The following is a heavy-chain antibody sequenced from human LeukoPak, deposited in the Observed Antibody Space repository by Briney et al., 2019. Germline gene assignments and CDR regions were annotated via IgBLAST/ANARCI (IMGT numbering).Heavy chain of an antibody. Sequence: ASVKVSCKTSGYTFTTNGISWVRQAPGQGLEWMGWISAYNGNTNYAKTFQGRVTMTTDTSTSTAYMDLRSLRSDDTAVYYCARDSTGTAVAGNSPDFDYWGQGTLVTVSS. V-gene: IGHV1-18*01. CDR1: GYTFTTNG. CDR2: ISAYNGNT. D-gene: IGHD6-19*01. J-gene: IGHJ4*02. CDR3: ARDSTGTAVAGNSPDFDY.